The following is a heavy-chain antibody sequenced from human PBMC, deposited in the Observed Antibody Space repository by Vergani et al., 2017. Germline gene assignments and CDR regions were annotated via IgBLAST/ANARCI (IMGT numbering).Heavy chain of an antibody. J-gene: IGHJ4*02. CDR2: VYPGYSDT. Sequence: EVQLVQSGAEVKKPGESLKISCKGSGYSFTSYWIGWVRQMPGKGLEWMGSVYPGYSDTRYSPSFQGQVTSSADKSRSTAYRQWSRLKATDTAMYYCARWRPGIEAAGTDYWGQGTLVTVSS. CDR3: ARWRPGIEAAGTDY. CDR1: GYSFTSYW. D-gene: IGHD6-13*01. V-gene: IGHV5-51*01.